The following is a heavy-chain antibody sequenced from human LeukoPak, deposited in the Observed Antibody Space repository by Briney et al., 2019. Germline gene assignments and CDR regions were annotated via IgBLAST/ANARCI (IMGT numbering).Heavy chain of an antibody. V-gene: IGHV4-39*07. CDR3: ARVRTFDVTMVRGVIYNWFDP. D-gene: IGHD3-10*01. CDR2: IYYSGST. Sequence: PSETLSLTCTVSGGSISSSSYYWGWIRQPPGKGLEWIGSIYYSGSTYYNPSLKSRVTISVDTSKNQFSLKLSSVTAADTAVYYCARVRTFDVTMVRGVIYNWFDPWGQGTLVTVSS. J-gene: IGHJ5*02. CDR1: GGSISSSSYY.